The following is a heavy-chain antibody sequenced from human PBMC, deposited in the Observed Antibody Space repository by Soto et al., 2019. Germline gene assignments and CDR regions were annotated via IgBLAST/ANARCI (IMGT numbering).Heavy chain of an antibody. CDR3: AKFVENIYDILTGYYYFDY. V-gene: IGHV3-23*01. Sequence: GGSLRLSCAASGFTFSSYAMSWVRQAPGKGLEWVSAISGSGGSTYYADSVKGRVTISRGNSKNTLYLQMNSLRAEDTAVYSCAKFVENIYDILTGYYYFDYWGQGTLVTVSS. D-gene: IGHD3-9*01. J-gene: IGHJ4*02. CDR1: GFTFSSYA. CDR2: ISGSGGST.